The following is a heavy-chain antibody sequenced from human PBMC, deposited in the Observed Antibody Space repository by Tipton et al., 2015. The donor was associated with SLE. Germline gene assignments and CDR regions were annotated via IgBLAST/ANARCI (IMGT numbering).Heavy chain of an antibody. J-gene: IGHJ5*02. CDR2: IYYSGST. V-gene: IGHV4-38-2*02. Sequence: TLSLTCTVSDDSISTDYYWGWIRQPPGKGLEWIGSIYYSGSTYYNPSLKSRVTISVDTSKNQFSLKLTSMTAADTAVYYCARVAPDYDDFWRTFDPWGQGTLVTVSS. CDR1: DDSISTDYY. CDR3: ARVAPDYDDFWRTFDP. D-gene: IGHD3-3*01.